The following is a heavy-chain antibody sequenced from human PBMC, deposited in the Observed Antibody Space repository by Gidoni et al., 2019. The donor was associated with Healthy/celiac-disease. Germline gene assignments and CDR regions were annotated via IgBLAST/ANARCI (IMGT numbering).Heavy chain of an antibody. CDR1: GGSISSGSYY. CDR3: ARDSGFFPFDY. V-gene: IGHV4-61*02. D-gene: IGHD3-10*01. CDR2: IYTSGST. J-gene: IGHJ4*02. Sequence: QVQLQESGPGLVKPSQTLSLTCTVSGGSISSGSYYWRWIRQPAGKGLEWIGRIYTSGSTNYNPSLKSRVTISVDTSKNQFSLKLSSVTAADTAVYYCARDSGFFPFDYWGQGTLVTVSS.